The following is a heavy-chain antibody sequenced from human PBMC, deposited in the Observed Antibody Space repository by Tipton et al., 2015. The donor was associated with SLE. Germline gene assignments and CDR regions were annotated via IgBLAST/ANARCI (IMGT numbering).Heavy chain of an antibody. D-gene: IGHD1-26*01. Sequence: QLVQSGAEVKKPGASVKVSCKASGYTFTSYGISWVRQAPGQGLEWMGWINTYSGNTNYAQKLQGRVTMTTDTSTSTVYMELRSLRSDDTAVYYCASGTYFFDYWGQGTLVTVSS. CDR2: INTYSGNT. CDR1: GYTFTSYG. CDR3: ASGTYFFDY. V-gene: IGHV1-18*01. J-gene: IGHJ4*02.